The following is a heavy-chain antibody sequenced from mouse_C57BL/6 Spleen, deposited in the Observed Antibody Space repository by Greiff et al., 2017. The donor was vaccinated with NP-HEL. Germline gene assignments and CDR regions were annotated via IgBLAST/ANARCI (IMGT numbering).Heavy chain of an antibody. CDR3: ARDELFYYDYEGGAMDY. CDR2: ISYDGSN. V-gene: IGHV3-6*01. J-gene: IGHJ4*01. D-gene: IGHD2-4*01. CDR1: GYSITSGYY. Sequence: EVKLMESGPGLVKPSQSLSLTCSVTGYSITSGYYWNWIRQFPGNKLEWMGYISYDGSNNYNPSLKNRISITRDTSKNQFFLKLNSVTTEDTATYYCARDELFYYDYEGGAMDYWGQGTSVTVSS.